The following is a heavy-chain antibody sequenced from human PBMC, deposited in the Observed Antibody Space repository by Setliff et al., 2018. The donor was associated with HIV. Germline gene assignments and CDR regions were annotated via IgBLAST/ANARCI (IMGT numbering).Heavy chain of an antibody. CDR3: SNWNTTVDADS. V-gene: IGHV4-34*01. D-gene: IGHD1-1*01. CDR2: ITPSGDT. CDR1: GGSVSGHC. J-gene: IGHJ4*02. Sequence: LSLTCAVYGGSVSGHCWGWFRQPPGKGLEWIGEITPSGDTNYIPSLKSRVTMSLDTSKNQFSLNLNSVTAADTAVYYCSNWNTTVDADSWGQGTLVTVSS.